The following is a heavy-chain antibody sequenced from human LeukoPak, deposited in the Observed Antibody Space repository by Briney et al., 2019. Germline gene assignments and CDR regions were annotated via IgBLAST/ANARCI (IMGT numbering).Heavy chain of an antibody. J-gene: IGHJ6*03. CDR1: GFTFSSYA. CDR3: ARDPRTRLGYYMDV. V-gene: IGHV3-30*04. D-gene: IGHD7-27*01. CDR2: ISYDGSNE. Sequence: GGSLRLSCAASGFTFSSYAMHWVRQAPGKGLEWVAVISYDGSNEYYADSVKGRFTISRDNSKNTLYLQMNSLRAEDTAVYYCARDPRTRLGYYMDVWGKGTTVTVSS.